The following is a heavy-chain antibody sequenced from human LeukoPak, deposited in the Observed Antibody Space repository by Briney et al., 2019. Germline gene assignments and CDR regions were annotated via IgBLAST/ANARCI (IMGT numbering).Heavy chain of an antibody. CDR3: ARFNYYDSSGYLHDAFDI. CDR2: IYHSGST. D-gene: IGHD3-22*01. J-gene: IGHJ3*02. CDR1: GYSISSGYY. V-gene: IGHV4-38-2*02. Sequence: PSETLSLTCTVSGYSISSGYYWGWIRQPPGKGLEWIGSIYHSGSTYYNPSLKSRVTISVDTSKNQFSLKLSSVTAADTAVYYCARFNYYDSSGYLHDAFDIWGQGTMVTVSS.